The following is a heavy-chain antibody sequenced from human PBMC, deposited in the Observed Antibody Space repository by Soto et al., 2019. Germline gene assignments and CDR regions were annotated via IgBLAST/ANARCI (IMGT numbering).Heavy chain of an antibody. CDR3: ANLTLVTPTGSGY. V-gene: IGHV1-69*12. J-gene: IGHJ4*02. Sequence: QVQLVQSGAEVKKPGSSVKVSCNASGGTFSSYAISWVRQAPGQGLEWMGGIIPIFGTANYAQKFQGRVTNTADESTNTAYMELSSLRSEDMAVYDCANLTLVTPTGSGYWGQGTLVTVSS. D-gene: IGHD3-16*01. CDR2: IIPIFGTA. CDR1: GGTFSSYA.